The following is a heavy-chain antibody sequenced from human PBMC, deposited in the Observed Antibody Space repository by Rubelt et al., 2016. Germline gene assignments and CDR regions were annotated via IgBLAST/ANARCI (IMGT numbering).Heavy chain of an antibody. Sequence: GEGLEWMGWINPNSGGTNYAQKFQGRVTMTRDTSISTAYMELSSLRSEDTAAYYCATTLKYHLDYWGQGTLVTVSS. CDR3: ATTLKYHLDY. CDR2: INPNSGGT. D-gene: IGHD2-2*01. V-gene: IGHV1-2*02. J-gene: IGHJ4*02.